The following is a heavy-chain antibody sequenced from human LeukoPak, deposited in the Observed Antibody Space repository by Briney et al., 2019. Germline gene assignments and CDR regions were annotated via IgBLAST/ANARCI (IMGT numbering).Heavy chain of an antibody. CDR1: GGSISSSSYY. J-gene: IGHJ6*02. Sequence: PSETLSLTCTVSGGSISSSSYYWGWVRQPPGKGLEWIGSIYYSGSTYYNPSLKSRVTISVDTSKNHFSLKLSSVTAADTAVYYCARQKTLWFGELSLYGMDVWGQGTTVTVSS. V-gene: IGHV4-39*01. CDR3: ARQKTLWFGELSLYGMDV. CDR2: IYYSGST. D-gene: IGHD3-10*01.